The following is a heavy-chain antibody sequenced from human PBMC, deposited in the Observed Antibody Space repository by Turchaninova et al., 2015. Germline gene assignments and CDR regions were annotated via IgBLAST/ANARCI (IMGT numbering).Heavy chain of an antibody. D-gene: IGHD6-13*01. J-gene: IGHJ4*02. CDR1: GFTFSSYS. CDR3: ARAAAGGFDY. V-gene: IGHV3-21*01. CDR2: ISSSSSYI. Sequence: EVQLVESGGGLVKPGGSLVLSCSAPGFTFSSYSMNGVRQSPGKGLDRVSSISSSSSYIYYADSVKGRFTISRDNAKNSLYLQMNSLRAEDTAVYYCARAAAGGFDYWGQGTLVTVSS.